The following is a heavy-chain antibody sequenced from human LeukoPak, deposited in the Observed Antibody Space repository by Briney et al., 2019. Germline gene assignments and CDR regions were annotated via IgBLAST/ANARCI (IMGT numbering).Heavy chain of an antibody. CDR1: GGTFSSYA. V-gene: IGHV1-69*13. Sequence: SVKVSCKPSGGTFSSYAISWVRQTPGQGLGWMGGIIPIFGTANYAQKFQGRVTITADESTSTAYMELSSLRSEDTAVYYCANYVDTAMAWDYWGQGTLVTVSS. CDR2: IIPIFGTA. CDR3: ANYVDTAMAWDY. D-gene: IGHD5-18*01. J-gene: IGHJ4*02.